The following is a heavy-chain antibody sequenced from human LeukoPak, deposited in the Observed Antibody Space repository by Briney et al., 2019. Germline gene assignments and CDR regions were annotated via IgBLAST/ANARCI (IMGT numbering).Heavy chain of an antibody. CDR2: IYHSGST. CDR1: GGSISSYY. Sequence: KPSETLSLTCTVSGGSISSYYWSWIRQPPGKGLEWIGYIYHSGSTYYNPSLKSRVTISVDRSKNQFSLKLSSVTAADTAVYYCARVGSGNFDYWGQGTLVTVSS. D-gene: IGHD2-15*01. V-gene: IGHV4-59*01. CDR3: ARVGSGNFDY. J-gene: IGHJ4*02.